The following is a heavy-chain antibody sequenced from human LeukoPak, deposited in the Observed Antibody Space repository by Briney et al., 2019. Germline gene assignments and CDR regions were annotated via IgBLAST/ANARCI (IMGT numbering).Heavy chain of an antibody. V-gene: IGHV4-59*08. Sequence: SEALSLTCTVSGGSINNYYWSWVRQPPGAGPEWLAYIYYTGSTNYNPSLKTRLTISVDTSKNQFSLRLNSVTAADTAVYYCARFSQYYDSPTHYLDYWGQGILVTVSS. J-gene: IGHJ4*02. D-gene: IGHD3-16*01. CDR1: GGSINNYY. CDR3: ARFSQYYDSPTHYLDY. CDR2: IYYTGST.